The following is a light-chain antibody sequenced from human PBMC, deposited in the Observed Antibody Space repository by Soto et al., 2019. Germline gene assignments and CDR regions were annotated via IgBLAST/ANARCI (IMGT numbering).Light chain of an antibody. J-gene: IGKJ1*01. V-gene: IGKV3-20*01. CDR1: QSVSSSY. CDR3: HQYYTSPRA. CDR2: GVS. Sequence: EIVLTQSPGTLSLSPGERATLSCRASQSVSSSYLAWYQQKPGQAPRLLICGVSSRAAGIPDRFSGSGSGTDFTLNISRLEPEDSAVYYCHQYYTSPRAFGQGTKVDNK.